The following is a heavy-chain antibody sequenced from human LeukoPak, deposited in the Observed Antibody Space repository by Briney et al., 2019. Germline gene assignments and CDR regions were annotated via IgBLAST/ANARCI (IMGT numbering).Heavy chain of an antibody. CDR3: ARVGWSGGSDPVAFDI. J-gene: IGHJ3*02. D-gene: IGHD2-15*01. Sequence: SETLSPTCAVSGYSIRSGYYWGWIRQPPGEGLEWIGSIYHSGSTYYNPSLKSRVTISVDTSKNQFSLKLSSVTAADTAVYFCARVGWSGGSDPVAFDIWGQGTIVSVSS. CDR2: IYHSGST. CDR1: GYSIRSGYY. V-gene: IGHV4-38-2*01.